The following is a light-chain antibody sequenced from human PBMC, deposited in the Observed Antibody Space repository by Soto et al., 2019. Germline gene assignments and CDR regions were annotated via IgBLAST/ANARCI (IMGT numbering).Light chain of an antibody. CDR2: SAS. CDR3: QQYNNWPPVT. Sequence: EIVMTQSPATLSVSPGGRATLSCRASQSISDTLAWYQQKPGQAPRLLIYSASRRATGFPGRFSGSGSGTDFTLTISSLQSEDLAVYYCQQYNNWPPVTFGGGTKLEIK. V-gene: IGKV3-15*01. CDR1: QSISDT. J-gene: IGKJ4*01.